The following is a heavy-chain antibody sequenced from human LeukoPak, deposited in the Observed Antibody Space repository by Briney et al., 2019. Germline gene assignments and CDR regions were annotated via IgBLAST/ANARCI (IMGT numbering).Heavy chain of an antibody. CDR2: IYTSGST. Sequence: PSETLSLTCTVSGDSISSGSYYWSWIRQPAGKRLEWIGRIYTSGSTNYNPSLKSRVTISVDTSKNQFSLKLSSVTAADTAVYYCARRVEQLAPARPLYYFDYWGQGTLVTVSS. D-gene: IGHD6-13*01. J-gene: IGHJ4*02. CDR1: GDSISSGSYY. CDR3: ARRVEQLAPARPLYYFDY. V-gene: IGHV4-61*02.